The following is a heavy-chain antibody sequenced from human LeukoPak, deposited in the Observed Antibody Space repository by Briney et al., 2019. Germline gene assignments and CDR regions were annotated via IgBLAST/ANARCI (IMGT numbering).Heavy chain of an antibody. V-gene: IGHV1-18*01. CDR1: GYTFTSYG. J-gene: IGHJ5*02. Sequence: GASVKVSCKASGYTFTSYGISWVRQAPGQGLEWMGWISAYNGNTNYAQKLQGRVTMTTDTSTSTAYMELRSLRSDDTAVYYCARGQSSSWYPPWFDPWGQGTLVTVSS. D-gene: IGHD6-13*01. CDR2: ISAYNGNT. CDR3: ARGQSSSWYPPWFDP.